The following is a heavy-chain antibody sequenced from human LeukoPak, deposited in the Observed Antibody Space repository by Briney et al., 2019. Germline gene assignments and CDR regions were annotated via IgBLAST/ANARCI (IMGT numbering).Heavy chain of an antibody. CDR3: ARGLIYSSGWYDY. CDR1: GFTFSNYG. CDR2: INSDGINT. J-gene: IGHJ4*02. V-gene: IGHV3-74*01. Sequence: GGSLRLSCAASGFTFSNYGMHWVRQAPGKGLVWVSRINSDGINTSYADSVKGRFTISRDNAKNSLYLQMNSLRAEDTAVYYCARGLIYSSGWYDYWGQGTLVTVSS. D-gene: IGHD6-19*01.